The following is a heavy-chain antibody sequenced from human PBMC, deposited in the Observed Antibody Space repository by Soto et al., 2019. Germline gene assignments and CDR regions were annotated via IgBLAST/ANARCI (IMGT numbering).Heavy chain of an antibody. D-gene: IGHD2-2*01. CDR2: TYHTGST. Sequence: QVQLQESGPGLVKPSQTLSLTCTVSGGSISVGVYYWNWIRQLPGKGPEWIGYTYHTGSTYYNPSLESPVTIPVDPSKNPFSLRLSSVTAADTAVYYCARIGNPDASLYFDYWGQGTLVTVSS. CDR3: ARIGNPDASLYFDY. J-gene: IGHJ4*02. V-gene: IGHV4-31*01. CDR1: GGSISVGVYY.